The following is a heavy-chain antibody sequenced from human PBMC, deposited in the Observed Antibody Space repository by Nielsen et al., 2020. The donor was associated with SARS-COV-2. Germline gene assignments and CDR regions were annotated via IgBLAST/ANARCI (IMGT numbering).Heavy chain of an antibody. CDR1: GYSFTAYW. D-gene: IGHD1-1*01. Sequence: GESLKISCKGSGYSFTAYWIGWVRQMPGKGLEWMGIIYPGDSATRYSPSFQGQVTISADKSIDTAYLQWSSLKASDTAIYYCARSGNAGPPYYFYAMDVWGQGTTVTVSS. CDR2: IYPGDSAT. CDR3: ARSGNAGPPYYFYAMDV. V-gene: IGHV5-51*01. J-gene: IGHJ6*02.